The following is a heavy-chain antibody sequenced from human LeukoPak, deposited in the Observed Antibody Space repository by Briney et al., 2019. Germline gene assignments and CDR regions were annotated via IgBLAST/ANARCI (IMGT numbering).Heavy chain of an antibody. Sequence: GASVKVTCKASGYTFTGYYMHWVRQAPGQGLEWMGWINPNSGGTNYAQKFQGRVTMTRDTSISTAYMELSRLRSDDTAVYYCARDPREVYYGMDVWGQGTTVTVSS. CDR1: GYTFTGYY. V-gene: IGHV1-2*02. CDR3: ARDPREVYYGMDV. CDR2: INPNSGGT. J-gene: IGHJ6*02.